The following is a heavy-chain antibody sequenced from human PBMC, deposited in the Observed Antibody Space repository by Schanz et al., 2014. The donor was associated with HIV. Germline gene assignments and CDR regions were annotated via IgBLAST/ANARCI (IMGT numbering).Heavy chain of an antibody. CDR2: ISYHGTNK. J-gene: IGHJ4*02. CDR3: ANEEVPNDS. V-gene: IGHV3-30*18. CDR1: GFTFSSYS. Sequence: VQLVESGGGLVKPGGSLRLSCAASGFTFSSYSLNWVRQAPGKGLEWVAVISYHGTNKYYADSVKGRFTISRDNSKNTLYLQMSSLRVEDTAVYYCANEEVPNDSWGQGTLVTVSS.